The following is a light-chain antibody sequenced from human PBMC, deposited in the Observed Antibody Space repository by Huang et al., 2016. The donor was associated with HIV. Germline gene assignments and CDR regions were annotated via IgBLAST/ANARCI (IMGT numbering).Light chain of an antibody. J-gene: IGKJ5*01. CDR2: SAS. Sequence: IQMTQSPTSLSASIGDSVSIACRASQNINTYLNWYQQKPGKAPKLLISSASTLHSGVPSRFSGSGSGTDFTLTIRGLQLDDFATYYCQQSYSALSSFGPGTRL. CDR1: QNINTY. CDR3: QQSYSALSS. V-gene: IGKV1-39*01.